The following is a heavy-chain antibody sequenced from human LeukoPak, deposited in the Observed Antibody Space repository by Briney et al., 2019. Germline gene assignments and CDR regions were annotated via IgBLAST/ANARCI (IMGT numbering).Heavy chain of an antibody. V-gene: IGHV1-46*01. Sequence: GASVKVSCTASGYTFTSYYMHWVRQAPGQGLEWMGIINPSGGSTSYAQKFQGRVTMTRDTSTSTVYMELSSLRSEDTAVYYCARGVEVMYSSSYNWFDPWGQGTLVTVSS. CDR1: GYTFTSYY. CDR3: ARGVEVMYSSSYNWFDP. J-gene: IGHJ5*02. D-gene: IGHD6-6*01. CDR2: INPSGGST.